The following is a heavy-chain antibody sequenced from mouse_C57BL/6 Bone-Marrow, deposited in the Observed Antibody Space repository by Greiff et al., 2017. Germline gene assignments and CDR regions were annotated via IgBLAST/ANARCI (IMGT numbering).Heavy chain of an antibody. CDR2: IWRGGST. V-gene: IGHV2-2*01. CDR3: ARNGGSGRGFAY. CDR1: GFSLTSYG. D-gene: IGHD4-1*01. J-gene: IGHJ3*01. Sequence: VQLQQSGPGLVQPSQSLSITCTVSGFSLTSYGVHWVRQSPGKGLEWLGVIWRGGSTDYNAAFISRLSISKDNSKGQVFFKMNSLQADDTAIYYCARNGGSGRGFAYWGQGTLVTVSA.